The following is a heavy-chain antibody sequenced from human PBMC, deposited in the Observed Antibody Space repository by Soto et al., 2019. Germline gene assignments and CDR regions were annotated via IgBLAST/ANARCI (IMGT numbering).Heavy chain of an antibody. CDR1: GFTFSSYA. CDR3: ASSNGGHYDFWRGYPNFDY. CDR2: ISYDGSNK. Sequence: QVQLVESGGGVVQPGRSLRLSCAASGFTFSSYAMHWVRQAPGKGLEWVAVISYDGSNKYYADSVKGRFTISRDNSKNTLYLQMNSLRAEDTAVYYCASSNGGHYDFWRGYPNFDYWGQGTLVTVSS. D-gene: IGHD3-3*01. J-gene: IGHJ4*02. V-gene: IGHV3-30-3*01.